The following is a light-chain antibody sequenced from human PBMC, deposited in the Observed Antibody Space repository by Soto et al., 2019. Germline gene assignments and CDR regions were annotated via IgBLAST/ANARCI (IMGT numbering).Light chain of an antibody. Sequence: QAVATQEASFSVSPGRTVTLTCGLSSGSVSTSYYPSWYQQTPGQAPRTLIYSTNTRSSGVHDRFSGSILGNKAALTIAGAQADDEADYYCVLYMGSGIWVFGGGTKLTVL. CDR1: SGSVSTSYY. CDR3: VLYMGSGIWV. CDR2: STN. V-gene: IGLV8-61*01. J-gene: IGLJ3*02.